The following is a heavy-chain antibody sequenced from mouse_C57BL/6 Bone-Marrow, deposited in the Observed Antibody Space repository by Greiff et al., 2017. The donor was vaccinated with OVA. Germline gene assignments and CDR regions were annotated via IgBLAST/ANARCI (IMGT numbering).Heavy chain of an antibody. Sequence: EVQLQQSGPELVKPGDSVKISCKASGYSFTGYFMNWVMQSHGKSLEWIGRINPYNGDTFYNQKFKGKATLTVDKSSSTAHMELRSLTSEDSAVYYCARSAGVYAMDYWGQGTSVTVSS. CDR1: GYSFTGYF. V-gene: IGHV1-20*01. CDR3: ARSAGVYAMDY. CDR2: INPYNGDT. J-gene: IGHJ4*01. D-gene: IGHD6-1*01.